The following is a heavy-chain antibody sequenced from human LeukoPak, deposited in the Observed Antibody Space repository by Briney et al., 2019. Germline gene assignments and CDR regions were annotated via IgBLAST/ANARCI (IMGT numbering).Heavy chain of an antibody. CDR3: ARPKGFPRYSSGWYED. V-gene: IGHV1-18*01. CDR1: GYTFTSYG. D-gene: IGHD6-19*01. CDR2: ISAYNGNT. Sequence: ASVKVSCRASGYTFTSYGISWVRQAPGQGLEWMGWISAYNGNTNYAQTLQGRVTMTTDTSTSTAYMELRSLRSDDTAVYYCARPKGFPRYSSGWYEDWGQGTLVTVSS. J-gene: IGHJ4*02.